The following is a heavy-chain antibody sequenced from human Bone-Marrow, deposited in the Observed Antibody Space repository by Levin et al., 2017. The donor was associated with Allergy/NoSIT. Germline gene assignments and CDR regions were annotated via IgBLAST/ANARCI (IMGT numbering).Heavy chain of an antibody. CDR1: GYTFTGYY. CDR2: INPNSGGT. Sequence: GESLKISCKASGYTFTGYYMHWVRQAPGQGLEWMGWINPNSGGTNYAQKFQGWVTMTRDTSISTAYMELSRLRSDDTAVYYCARGGYSYGYNPEAFDYWGQGTLVTVSS. CDR3: ARGGYSYGYNPEAFDY. J-gene: IGHJ4*02. D-gene: IGHD5-18*01. V-gene: IGHV1-2*04.